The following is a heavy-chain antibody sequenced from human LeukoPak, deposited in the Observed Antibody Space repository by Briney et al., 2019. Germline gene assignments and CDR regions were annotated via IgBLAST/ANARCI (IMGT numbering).Heavy chain of an antibody. Sequence: PSETLSLTCTVSGGSISSSSYYWGWIRQPPGKGLEWVSYISSCSSNIYYADSVKGRFTISRDNAKNSLFLQMNSLRDEDTAVYYCARGRDGYISIDWGQGTLVTVSS. V-gene: IGHV3-48*02. CDR2: ISSCSSNI. CDR1: GGSISSSS. J-gene: IGHJ4*02. D-gene: IGHD5-24*01. CDR3: ARGRDGYISID.